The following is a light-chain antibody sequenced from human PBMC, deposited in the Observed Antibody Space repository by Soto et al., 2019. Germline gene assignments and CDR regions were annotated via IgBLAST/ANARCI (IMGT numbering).Light chain of an antibody. CDR1: QSISSMY. J-gene: IGKJ1*01. Sequence: EILLTQSPGTLSLSPGERATLSCGASQSISSMYLAWYQQKPGQAPRLLIYNSSSMATGIPDRFSGSGSGTDFTLTISRLEPEDFAVYYCQQYSVSFRTFGQGTKVDI. CDR2: NSS. V-gene: IGKV3-20*01. CDR3: QQYSVSFRT.